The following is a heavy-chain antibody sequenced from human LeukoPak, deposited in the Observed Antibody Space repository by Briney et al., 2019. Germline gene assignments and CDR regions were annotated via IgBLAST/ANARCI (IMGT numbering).Heavy chain of an antibody. CDR3: AREVATRFDY. V-gene: IGHV3-53*05. J-gene: IGHJ4*02. CDR1: GFTVSSNY. D-gene: IGHD5-12*01. Sequence: GGSLRLSCAASGFTVSSNYMSWVRQAPGKGLEWVSVIYSGGSTYYADSVKGRFTISRDNSKNALYLQMNSLRAEDTAVYYCAREVATRFDYWGQGTLVTVSS. CDR2: IYSGGST.